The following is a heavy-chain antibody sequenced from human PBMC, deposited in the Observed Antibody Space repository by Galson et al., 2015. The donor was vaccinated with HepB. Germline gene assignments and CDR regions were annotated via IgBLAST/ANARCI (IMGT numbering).Heavy chain of an antibody. Sequence: SVKVSCKASGYNFINYYITWVRRAPGKGLEWMGCISPLNGDTTYPQRLQDRVTMTTDASTDTAYLDLRNLTSDDTALYFCARGIAAANKGPRLGSYWYYMDVWGKGTTVTVSS. CDR3: ARGIAAANKGPRLGSYWYYMDV. V-gene: IGHV1-18*04. CDR1: GYNFINYY. D-gene: IGHD6-13*01. J-gene: IGHJ6*03. CDR2: ISPLNGDT.